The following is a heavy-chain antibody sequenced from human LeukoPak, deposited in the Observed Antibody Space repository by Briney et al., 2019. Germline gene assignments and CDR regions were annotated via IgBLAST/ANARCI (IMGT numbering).Heavy chain of an antibody. CDR1: GITFSTYW. Sequence: PGGSLRLSCAASGITFSTYWMHWVRQAPGKGLVWVSRINSDGSTTSYVDSVEGRFTISRDNAKNTLYLQMNSLRAEDTAVYYCSRAGTVVDYDPSDAFDVWGQRTMVTVSS. V-gene: IGHV3-74*01. D-gene: IGHD3-22*01. J-gene: IGHJ3*01. CDR2: INSDGSTT. CDR3: SRAGTVVDYDPSDAFDV.